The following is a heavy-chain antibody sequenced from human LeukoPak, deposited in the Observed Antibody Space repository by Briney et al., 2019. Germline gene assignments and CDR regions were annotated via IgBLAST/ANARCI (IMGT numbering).Heavy chain of an antibody. CDR2: INPDTGGT. Sequence: ASVKVSCKASGYTFIGYYLHWVRQAPGQGLEWMGWINPDTGGTNYAQKFQGRVTMTRVTSITTAYMELDSLRSDDTAVYYCARDSTFLRWFDYWGQGTLVTVSS. CDR1: GYTFIGYY. D-gene: IGHD4-23*01. V-gene: IGHV1-2*02. CDR3: ARDSTFLRWFDY. J-gene: IGHJ4*02.